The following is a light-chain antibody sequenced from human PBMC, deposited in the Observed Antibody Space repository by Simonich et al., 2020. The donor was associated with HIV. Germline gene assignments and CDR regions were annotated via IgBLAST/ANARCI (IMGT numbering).Light chain of an antibody. J-gene: IGKJ1*01. CDR2: WAS. V-gene: IGKV4-1*01. CDR1: QSVLYSSNHKNY. CDR3: QQYYSTPPT. Sequence: DIVMTQSPDSLAVSLGERATSNCKSSQSVLYSSNHKNYFAWYQQKPGQPPKLLIYWASTRESGVPDRFSGSGSGTDFTLTISSLQAEDVAVYYCQQYYSTPPTFGQGTKVEIK.